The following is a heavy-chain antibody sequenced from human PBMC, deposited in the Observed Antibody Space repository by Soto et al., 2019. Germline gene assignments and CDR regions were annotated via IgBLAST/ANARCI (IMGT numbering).Heavy chain of an antibody. V-gene: IGHV1-69*01. CDR2: IIPIFGTE. D-gene: IGHD6-13*01. CDR1: GGTFSSYA. CDR3: ARDRIAGSKYYYGMDV. J-gene: IGHJ6*02. Sequence: QVQLVQSGAEVKKPGSSVRVSCKASGGTFSSYAISWVRQAPGQGLEWMGGIIPIFGTENYAQKFQVRVTITADDSTSKAYMELSRLRSEDTAVYYCARDRIAGSKYYYGMDVWGQGTTVTVSS.